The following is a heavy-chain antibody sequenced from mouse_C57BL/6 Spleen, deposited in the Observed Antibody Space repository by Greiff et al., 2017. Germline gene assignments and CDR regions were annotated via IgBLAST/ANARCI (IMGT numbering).Heavy chain of an antibody. V-gene: IGHV5-9-1*02. D-gene: IGHD2-12*01. Sequence: DVQLVESGAGLVKPGGSLKLSCAASGYTFSSYAMYWVRQTPEKRLEWVAYISRGGGYTYYADTVKGRFTISRDKARNTLYLQMSSLKSEDTAMYYCTRDLSNYSDY. CDR3: TRDLSNYSDY. CDR2: ISRGGGYT. J-gene: IGHJ2*01. CDR1: GYTFSSYA.